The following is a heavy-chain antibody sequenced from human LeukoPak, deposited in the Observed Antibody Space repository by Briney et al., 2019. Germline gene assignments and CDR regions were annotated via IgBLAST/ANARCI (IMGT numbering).Heavy chain of an antibody. CDR1: GGSISSSSYY. V-gene: IGHV4-39*07. CDR2: IYYSGST. J-gene: IGHJ3*02. Sequence: PSETLSLTCTVSGGSISSSSYYWGWIRQPPGKGLEWIGSIYYSGSTYYNPSLKSRVTISVDTSKNQFSLKLSSVTAADTAVYYCARDLSLMERTDAFDIWGQGTMVTVSS. D-gene: IGHD1-1*01. CDR3: ARDLSLMERTDAFDI.